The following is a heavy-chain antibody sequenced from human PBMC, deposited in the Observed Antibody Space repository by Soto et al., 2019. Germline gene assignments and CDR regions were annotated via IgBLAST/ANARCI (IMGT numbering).Heavy chain of an antibody. D-gene: IGHD7-27*01. J-gene: IGHJ4*02. V-gene: IGHV3-74*01. CDR1: GFTFSAYW. Sequence: GGSLRLSCAASGFTFSAYWMHWVRQAPGKGLVWVSRINNDGSTTNYADSVKGRFTISRDNAKNTLHLQMNSLRDEDTAVYYCVRDHKWGFDYWGRGTLVTVSS. CDR2: INNDGSTT. CDR3: VRDHKWGFDY.